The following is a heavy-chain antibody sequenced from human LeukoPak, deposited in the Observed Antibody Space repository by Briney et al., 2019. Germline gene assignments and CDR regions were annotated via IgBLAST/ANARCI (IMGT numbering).Heavy chain of an antibody. D-gene: IGHD3-10*01. CDR2: INHSGST. Sequence: PLETLCLTCAVYGESLSVYYWSCSPQPPGKGRGWSGEINHSGSTNYSPSLKTRVTISVNTSKNQFSLKLTSVTAADTAVYYCARFNYGSGSYHHGFDPWGQETLVTVSS. J-gene: IGHJ5*02. CDR1: GESLSVYY. CDR3: ARFNYGSGSYHHGFDP. V-gene: IGHV4-34*01.